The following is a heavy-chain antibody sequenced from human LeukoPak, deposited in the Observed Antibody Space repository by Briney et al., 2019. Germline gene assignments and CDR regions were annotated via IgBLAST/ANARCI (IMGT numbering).Heavy chain of an antibody. CDR2: INHSGST. J-gene: IGHJ4*02. D-gene: IGHD4-17*01. CDR1: GGSFSGYY. Sequence: PSETLSLTCAVYGGSFSGYYWSWIRQTPGKGLEWIGEINHSGSTNYNPSLKSRVTISVDTSKNQFSLKLSSVTAADTAVYYCAIPTSNDYGDYKLDYWGQGTLVTVSS. V-gene: IGHV4-34*01. CDR3: AIPTSNDYGDYKLDY.